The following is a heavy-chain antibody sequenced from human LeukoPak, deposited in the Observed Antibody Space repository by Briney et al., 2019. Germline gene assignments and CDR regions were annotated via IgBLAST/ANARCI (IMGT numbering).Heavy chain of an antibody. Sequence: PSETLSLTCTVSGGSISSYYWSWIRQPPGKGLEWIGYIYYSGSTNYNPSLKSRVTISVDKSKNQFSLKLSSVTAADTAVYYCARFGVVVPAALYWGQGTLVTVSS. V-gene: IGHV4-59*12. CDR2: IYYSGST. CDR3: ARFGVVVPAALY. J-gene: IGHJ4*02. D-gene: IGHD2-2*01. CDR1: GGSISSYY.